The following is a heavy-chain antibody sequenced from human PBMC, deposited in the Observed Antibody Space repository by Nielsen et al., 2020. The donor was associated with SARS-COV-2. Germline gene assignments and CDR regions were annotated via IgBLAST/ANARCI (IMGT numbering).Heavy chain of an antibody. D-gene: IGHD3/OR15-3a*01. CDR1: GYTFTDYY. CDR2: INPYIGGT. J-gene: IGHJ6*02. V-gene: IGHV1-2*06. Sequence: ASVKVSCKASGYTFTDYYIHWVRQAPGQGLEWMGRINPYIGGTNYAQKFQGTVTMTRDASISTVYMELSSDDTAVYYCARARATIFGLVMSYGMDVWGQETTVAVSS. CDR3: ARARATIFGLVMSYGMDV.